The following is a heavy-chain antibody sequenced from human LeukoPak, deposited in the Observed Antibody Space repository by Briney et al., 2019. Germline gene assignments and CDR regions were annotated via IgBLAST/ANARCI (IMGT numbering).Heavy chain of an antibody. CDR3: ARVIPYYYGSGSFPPFDP. D-gene: IGHD3-10*01. J-gene: IGHJ5*02. CDR2: ISAYNGNT. Sequence: ASVKVSCKASGYTFTSYGISWVRQAPGQGLEWMGWISAYNGNTNYAQKLQGRVTMTTDTSTSTAYMELRSLRSDDTAVYYCARVIPYYYGSGSFPPFDPWGQGTLVTVSS. CDR1: GYTFTSYG. V-gene: IGHV1-18*01.